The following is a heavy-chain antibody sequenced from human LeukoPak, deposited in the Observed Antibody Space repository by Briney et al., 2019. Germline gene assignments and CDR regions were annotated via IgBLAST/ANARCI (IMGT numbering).Heavy chain of an antibody. CDR2: IYHSGST. J-gene: IGHJ5*02. CDR3: ARGRYRIRFDP. V-gene: IGHV4-38-2*01. D-gene: IGHD3-16*02. Sequence: SETLSLTCAVSGYSISSGYYWGWIRQPPGKGLEWIGSIYHSGSTYYNPSLKSRVTISVDTSKNQFSLKLSSVTAADTAVYYCARGRYRIRFDPWGQGTLVTVSS. CDR1: GYSISSGYY.